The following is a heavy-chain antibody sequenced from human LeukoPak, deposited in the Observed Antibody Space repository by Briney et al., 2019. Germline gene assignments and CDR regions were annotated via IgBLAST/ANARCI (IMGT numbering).Heavy chain of an antibody. J-gene: IGHJ6*03. CDR2: ISPDGSGK. D-gene: IGHD3-16*01. V-gene: IGHV3-30*03. CDR3: ARGYDSNLDYYYYMDV. CDR1: GFTFSSYG. Sequence: GGSLRLSCAASGFTFSSYGMHWVRQAPGKGLEWVAVISPDGSGKNYVDSVEGRFTISRDNSKNTLYVQMNSLRAEDTAVYFCARGYDSNLDYYYYMDVWGKGTTVTVSS.